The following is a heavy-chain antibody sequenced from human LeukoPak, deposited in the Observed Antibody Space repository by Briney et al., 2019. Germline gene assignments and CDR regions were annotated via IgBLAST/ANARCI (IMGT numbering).Heavy chain of an antibody. D-gene: IGHD6-6*01. CDR1: GFSLSTSGMC. Sequence: SGPALVQPTQTLTLTCTFSGFSLSTSGMCVSWIRQPPGKALEWLARIDWDDDKYYSTSLKTRLTISKDTSKNQVVLTMTNMDPVDTATYYCARITAARLYAFDIWGQGTMVTVSS. J-gene: IGHJ3*02. V-gene: IGHV2-70*11. CDR3: ARITAARLYAFDI. CDR2: IDWDDDK.